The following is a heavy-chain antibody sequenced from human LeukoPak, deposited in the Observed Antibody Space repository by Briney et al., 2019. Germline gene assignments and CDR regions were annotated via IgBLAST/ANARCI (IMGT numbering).Heavy chain of an antibody. Sequence: GGSLRLSCAASGFTFSSYEMNWVRQAPEKGLEWVSYISSSGSTIYYADSVKGRFTISRDNAKNSLYLQMNSLRAEDTAVYYCARDREVLRYFDWLLPGYYYYYMDVWGKGTTVTISS. J-gene: IGHJ6*03. CDR1: GFTFSSYE. CDR2: ISSSGSTI. V-gene: IGHV3-48*03. CDR3: ARDREVLRYFDWLLPGYYYYYMDV. D-gene: IGHD3-9*01.